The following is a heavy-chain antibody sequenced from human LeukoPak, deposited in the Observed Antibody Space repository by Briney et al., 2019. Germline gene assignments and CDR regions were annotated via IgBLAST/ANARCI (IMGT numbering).Heavy chain of an antibody. Sequence: GGSLRLSCAASGFIFSSSAMTWVRQAPGKGREWVSAISGTGGSTVYADSVKGRLTISRDNSKNTLYLQMSSLRDEDTAIYYCTKGGSYAPLDYWGQGTLATVSS. V-gene: IGHV3-23*01. CDR1: GFIFSSSA. D-gene: IGHD1-26*01. CDR2: ISGTGGST. CDR3: TKGGSYAPLDY. J-gene: IGHJ4*02.